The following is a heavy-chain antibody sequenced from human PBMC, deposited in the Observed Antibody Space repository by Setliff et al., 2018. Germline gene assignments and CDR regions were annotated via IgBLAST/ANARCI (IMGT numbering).Heavy chain of an antibody. V-gene: IGHV3-7*01. J-gene: IGHJ4*01. CDR3: AKSPHDFWSGRVFFDY. CDR1: GLSYINDW. Sequence: GGSLRLSCTASGLSYINDWVSWVRQAPGKGLEWLASINPHGSEKYYADSVKGRFTISRDNAKNSLSLQMNNLRTEDTAVYYCAKSPHDFWSGRVFFDYWDQGILVTSPQ. CDR2: INPHGSEK. D-gene: IGHD3-3*01.